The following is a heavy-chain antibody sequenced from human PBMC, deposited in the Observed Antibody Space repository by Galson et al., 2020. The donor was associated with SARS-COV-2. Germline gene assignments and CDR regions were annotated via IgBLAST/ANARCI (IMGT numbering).Heavy chain of an antibody. D-gene: IGHD3-10*01. V-gene: IGHV6-1*01. CDR2: TWYRSKWYN. CDR1: GDSVSSNSAA. CDR3: ARATSTNTGRGMDV. Sequence: SQTLSFTCAISGDSVSSNSAAWNWIRQSPSRGLEWLGRTWYRSKWYNDYAVSVKSRITINPDTSKNQVSLQLNSVTPEDTAVYYCARATSTNTGRGMDVWGQGTTVTVSS. J-gene: IGHJ6*02.